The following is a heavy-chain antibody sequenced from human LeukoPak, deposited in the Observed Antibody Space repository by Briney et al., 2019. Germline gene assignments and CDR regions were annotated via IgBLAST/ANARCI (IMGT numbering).Heavy chain of an antibody. D-gene: IGHD4-17*01. CDR2: IYYSGST. Sequence: SGTLSLTCTVSGGSISSSSYYWGWIRQPPGKGLEWIGSIYYSGSTYYNPSLKSRVTISVDTSKNQFSLKLSSVTAAVTAVYYCAQLGYGDYVPVFSGLYWGQGTLVTVSS. CDR3: AQLGYGDYVPVFSGLY. V-gene: IGHV4-39*07. CDR1: GGSISSSSYY. J-gene: IGHJ4*02.